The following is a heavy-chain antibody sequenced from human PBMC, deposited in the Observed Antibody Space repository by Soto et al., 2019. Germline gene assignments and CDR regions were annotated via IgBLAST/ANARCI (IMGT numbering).Heavy chain of an antibody. CDR2: IVVGSGNT. CDR1: GSTFTSSA. J-gene: IGHJ6*02. Sequence: SVKVSCKASGSTFTSSAVQWVRQARGQRLEWIGWIVVGSGNTNYAQKFQERVTITRDMSTSTAYMELSSLRSEDTAVYYCAAGRELTFARTVYGMDVWGQGTTVTVSS. D-gene: IGHD4-17*01. V-gene: IGHV1-58*01. CDR3: AAGRELTFARTVYGMDV.